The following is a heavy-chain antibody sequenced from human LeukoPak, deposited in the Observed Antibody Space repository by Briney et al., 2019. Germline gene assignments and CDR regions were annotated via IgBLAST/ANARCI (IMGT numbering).Heavy chain of an antibody. V-gene: IGHV3-48*03. CDR1: GFTFSNYD. CDR3: ARDERLLSFLK. D-gene: IGHD3-3*01. J-gene: IGHJ4*02. Sequence: GGSLRLSCEASGFTFSNYDMNWVRQAPGKGLEWVSYISRSGSTIYYADSVKGRVTISRDNSKNTLYLQMNSLRAEDTAIYYCARDERLLSFLKWGQGTLVTVSS. CDR2: ISRSGSTI.